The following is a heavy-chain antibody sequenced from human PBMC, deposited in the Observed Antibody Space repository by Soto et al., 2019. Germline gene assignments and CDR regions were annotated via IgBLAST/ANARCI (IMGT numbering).Heavy chain of an antibody. CDR2: ISGSGGST. CDR1: GFTFSSYA. D-gene: IGHD3-9*01. Sequence: GSLRLSCAASGFTFSSYAMSWVRQAPGNGLEWVSAISGSGGSTYYADSVKGRFTISRDNSKNTLYLQMNSLRAEDTAVYYCAKLRYFDWLYKRDTENRGALFDYWGQGTLVTVSS. J-gene: IGHJ4*02. V-gene: IGHV3-23*01. CDR3: AKLRYFDWLYKRDTENRGALFDY.